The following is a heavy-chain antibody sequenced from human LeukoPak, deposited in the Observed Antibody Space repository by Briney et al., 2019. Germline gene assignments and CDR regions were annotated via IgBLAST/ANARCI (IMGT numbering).Heavy chain of an antibody. D-gene: IGHD3-3*01. CDR3: ARGRDFWSGYSSTYYYYMDV. CDR2: MKPDSGNT. J-gene: IGHJ6*03. CDR1: GYTFTSSD. V-gene: IGHV1-8*01. Sequence: ASVKVSCKASGYTFTSSDINWVRQATGQGLEWMGWMKPDSGNTAYAQKLQGRVTMTTDTSTSTAYMELRSLRSDDTAVYYCARGRDFWSGYSSTYYYYMDVWGKGTTVTVSS.